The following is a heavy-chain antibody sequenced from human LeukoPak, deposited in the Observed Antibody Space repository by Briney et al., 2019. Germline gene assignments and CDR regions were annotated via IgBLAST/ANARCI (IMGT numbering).Heavy chain of an antibody. CDR3: ARDAVLAAPFDY. J-gene: IGHJ4*02. V-gene: IGHV3-21*01. CDR2: ISSSSYI. CDR1: GFTFSSYS. Sequence: AGGSLRLSCAASGFTFSSYSMNWVRQAPGKGLEWVSSISSSSYIYYADSVKGRFTISRDNAKNSLYLQMNSLRAEDTAVYYCARDAVLAAPFDYWGQGTLVTVSS. D-gene: IGHD2-15*01.